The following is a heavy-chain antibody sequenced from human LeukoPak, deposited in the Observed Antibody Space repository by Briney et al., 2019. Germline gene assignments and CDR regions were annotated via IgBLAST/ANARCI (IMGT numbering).Heavy chain of an antibody. CDR2: INTNTGNP. D-gene: IGHD2-21*01. Sequence: ASVKVSCKASGYTFTSYAMNWVRQAPGQGLEWMGWINTNTGNPTYAQGFTGRFVFSLDTSVSTAYLQISSLKAEDTAVYYCAGDHRERMLLWPYYYGMDVWGQGTTVTVSS. CDR3: AGDHRERMLLWPYYYGMDV. V-gene: IGHV7-4-1*02. J-gene: IGHJ6*02. CDR1: GYTFTSYA.